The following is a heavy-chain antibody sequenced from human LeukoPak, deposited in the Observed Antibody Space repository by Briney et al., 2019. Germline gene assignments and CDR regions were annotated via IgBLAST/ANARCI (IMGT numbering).Heavy chain of an antibody. D-gene: IGHD2-21*01. J-gene: IGHJ4*02. CDR2: ISGSGSST. CDR3: AAKGQGFLDY. Sequence: GGSLRLSCEGSGFSFSKHGLNWVRQAPGKGLEWVSTISGSGSSTYYADSVKGRFTISRDNSKNTLYLQMNSLRAEDTAVYYCAAKGQGFLDYWGQGTLVTVSS. V-gene: IGHV3-23*01. CDR1: GFSFSKHG.